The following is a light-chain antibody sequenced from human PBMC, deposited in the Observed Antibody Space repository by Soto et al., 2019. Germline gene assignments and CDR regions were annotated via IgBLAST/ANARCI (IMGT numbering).Light chain of an antibody. CDR2: DVT. CDR1: SSDVGRYNY. V-gene: IGLV2-11*01. J-gene: IGLJ1*01. Sequence: QSALTQPRSVSGSPGQSVTISCSGTSSDVGRYNYVSWYQQHPGKAPKLMIYDVTNRPSGVPDRFSGSKSGNTASLTISGLQAEDEADYYCCSFAGTYPYVLGTGTKV. CDR3: CSFAGTYPYV.